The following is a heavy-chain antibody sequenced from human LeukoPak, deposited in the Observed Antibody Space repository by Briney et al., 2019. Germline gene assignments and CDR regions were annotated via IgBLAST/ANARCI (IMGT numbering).Heavy chain of an antibody. CDR3: AKQLGYCSNGSCYFPY. V-gene: IGHV3-23*01. D-gene: IGHD2-15*01. Sequence: GGSLRLSCAASGFTFSSSAMSWVRQAPGKGLEWVSAISNNGGYTYYADSVQGRFTIPRDNSKSTLCLQMNSLRAEDTAVYYCAKQLGYCSNGSCYFPYWGQGTLVTVSS. CDR2: ISNNGGYT. CDR1: GFTFSSSA. J-gene: IGHJ4*02.